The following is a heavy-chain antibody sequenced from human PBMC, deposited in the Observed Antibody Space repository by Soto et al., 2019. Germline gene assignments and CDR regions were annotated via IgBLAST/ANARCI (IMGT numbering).Heavy chain of an antibody. D-gene: IGHD4-17*01. V-gene: IGHV4-34*01. J-gene: IGHJ5*02. CDR3: AGGPDYGDYDA. CDR2: ISHNGET. CDR1: GGSFSDYQ. Sequence: QVQLRQWGAGLLKPSETLSLTCNVSGGSFSDYQWTWIRQSPDKGLEWIGEISHNGETNSKPSLRSRLTMSVDTSKRQFSLRLSSVTSADTAVYFCAGGPDYGDYDAWGQGTLVTVSS.